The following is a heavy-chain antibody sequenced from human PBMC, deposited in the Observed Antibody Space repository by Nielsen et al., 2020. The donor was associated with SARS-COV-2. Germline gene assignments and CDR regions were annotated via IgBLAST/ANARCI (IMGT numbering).Heavy chain of an antibody. CDR2: IYWNDDK. V-gene: IGHV2-5*01. J-gene: IGHJ3*02. CDR3: AHPDSSGYHGAFDI. Sequence: SGPTLVKPTQTLTLTCTFSGFSLSTSGVGVGWIRQPPGKALEWLALIYWNDDKRYSPSLKSRLTITKDTSKNQVVLTMTNMDPVDTATYYCAHPDSSGYHGAFDIWGQGTMVTVSS. D-gene: IGHD3-22*01. CDR1: GFSLSTSGVG.